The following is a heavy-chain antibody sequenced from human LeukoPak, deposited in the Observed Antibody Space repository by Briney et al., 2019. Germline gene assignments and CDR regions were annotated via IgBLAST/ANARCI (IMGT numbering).Heavy chain of an antibody. D-gene: IGHD3-10*01. CDR1: GGSISSYY. J-gene: IGHJ3*02. CDR2: LYYSGST. V-gene: IGHV4-59*01. CDR3: ARGGSGILNAFDI. Sequence: SETLSLTCSVSGGSISSYYWSWIRQPPGKGLEWIGYLYYSGSTNSNPSLKSRVTMSVDTSKNQFSLKLRSVTAADTAVYYCARGGSGILNAFDIWGQGTMVTVSS.